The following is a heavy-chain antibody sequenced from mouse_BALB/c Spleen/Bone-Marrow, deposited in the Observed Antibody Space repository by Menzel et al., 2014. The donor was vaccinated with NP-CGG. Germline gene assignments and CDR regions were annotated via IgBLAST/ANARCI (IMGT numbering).Heavy chain of an antibody. Sequence: ESGVEFVKPGASVKLSCKASGYTFTSYWMHWVKQRPGQGLEWIGEIDPSDSYTKYNQNFKGKATLTVDKSSSTAYIQLSSLTSEDSAVYCCARTYYDYDWFAYWGQGTLVTVSA. J-gene: IGHJ3*01. V-gene: IGHV1-69*02. CDR3: ARTYYDYDWFAY. D-gene: IGHD2-4*01. CDR1: GYTFTSYW. CDR2: IDPSDSYT.